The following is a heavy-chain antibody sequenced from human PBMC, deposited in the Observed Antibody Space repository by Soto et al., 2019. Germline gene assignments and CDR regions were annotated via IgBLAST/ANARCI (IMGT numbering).Heavy chain of an antibody. J-gene: IGHJ4*02. CDR2: IYYSGST. CDR1: GGSISSGGYS. Sequence: QLQLQESGSGLVKPSQTLSLTCAVSGGSISSGGYSWSWIRQPPGKGLEWIGYIYYSGSTYYNPSLKSRVTISVDTSKNQFSLKLSSVTAADTAVYYCARENDILTGTAIDYWGQGTLVTVSS. V-gene: IGHV4-30-2*05. D-gene: IGHD3-9*01. CDR3: ARENDILTGTAIDY.